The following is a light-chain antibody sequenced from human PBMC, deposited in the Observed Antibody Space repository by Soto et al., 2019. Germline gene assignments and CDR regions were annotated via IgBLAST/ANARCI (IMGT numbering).Light chain of an antibody. CDR2: QDN. CDR3: GSWDTSLSAGV. CDR1: TSNIGSEY. V-gene: IGLV1-51*02. J-gene: IGLJ3*02. Sequence: QSVLTQPPSVSAAPGQKVTISCSGSTSNIGSEYVSWYQQLPGTAPKLLIFQDNKRPSGIPDRFSGSKSGTSATLGITGLQTGDEADYYCGSWDTSLSAGVFGGGTKVTVL.